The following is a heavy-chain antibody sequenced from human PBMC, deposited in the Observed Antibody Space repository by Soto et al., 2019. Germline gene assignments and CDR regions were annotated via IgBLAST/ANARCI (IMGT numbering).Heavy chain of an antibody. CDR3: ITVEVPDGTNDCGYYYYYMDV. J-gene: IGHJ6*03. D-gene: IGHD2-2*01. CDR1: GFTFSNAW. Sequence: EVQVVESGGGLVKPGGSLRLSCEGSGFTFSNAWMSWVRQAPGKGLEWVGRIKSKIDDETTEYAAPVKGRFTISRDDSKNSLYLQMNSLKTEDTAMYYCITVEVPDGTNDCGYYYYYMDVWGKGTTVTVSS. CDR2: IKSKIDDETT. V-gene: IGHV3-15*01.